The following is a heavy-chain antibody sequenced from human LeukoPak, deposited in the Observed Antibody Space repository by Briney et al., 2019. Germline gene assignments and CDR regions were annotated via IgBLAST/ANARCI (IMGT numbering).Heavy chain of an antibody. V-gene: IGHV4-59*08. D-gene: IGHD5-18*01. J-gene: IGHJ4*02. CDR3: AITRGYSYGYLDY. CDR1: GRSISSFY. Sequence: SETLSLTCTVSGRSISSFYWSWIRQPPGQGLEWLGYIYYTGSTNYNPSLKSRVTISADTPKNRFSLKLSSVTAADTAVYYCAITRGYSYGYLDYWGQGTLVTVSS. CDR2: IYYTGST.